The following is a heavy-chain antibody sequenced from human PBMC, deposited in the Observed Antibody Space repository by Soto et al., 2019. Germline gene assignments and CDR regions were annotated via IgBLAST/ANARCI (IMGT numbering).Heavy chain of an antibody. CDR3: ARALRFEYYYYYIDV. CDR1: GGSISSGGYY. J-gene: IGHJ6*03. CDR2: IYYSGST. D-gene: IGHD3-3*01. Sequence: QVQLQESGPGLVTPSQTLSLTCTVSGGSISSGGYYWSWIRQHPGKGLELIGYIYYSGSTYYNPSLSSRVTISVDTSKNQFSRKLSSVTAADTAVYYCARALRFEYYYYYIDVWGKGTTVTVSS. V-gene: IGHV4-31*03.